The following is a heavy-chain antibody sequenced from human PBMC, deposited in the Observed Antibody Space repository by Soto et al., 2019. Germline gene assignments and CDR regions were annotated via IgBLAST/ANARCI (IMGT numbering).Heavy chain of an antibody. Sequence: PSETPSLTRDVSGGSIDNSHSFWGGVPQPPGRGLEFLGSVYYSGGTYYNPSLKSRVTVSVDTSKNQFSLKLSSVTAADTAVYYCARWADYTDAFDIWGQGTMVTVSS. D-gene: IGHD4-4*01. CDR1: GGSIDNSHSF. CDR2: VYYSGGT. V-gene: IGHV4-39*07. J-gene: IGHJ3*02. CDR3: ARWADYTDAFDI.